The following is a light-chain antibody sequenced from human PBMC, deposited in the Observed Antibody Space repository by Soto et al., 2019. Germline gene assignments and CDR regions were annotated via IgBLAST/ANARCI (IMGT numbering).Light chain of an antibody. CDR2: GAS. Sequence: EIVMTQSPATLSVSPGERATLSCRASQSVSSNLAWYQQKPGQAPSLLIYGASTRATGTPARFSGSGSGTDFTLTISRLEPEDFATYYCLQHNRYPWTFGQGTKVDIK. CDR3: LQHNRYPWT. V-gene: IGKV3-15*01. J-gene: IGKJ1*01. CDR1: QSVSSN.